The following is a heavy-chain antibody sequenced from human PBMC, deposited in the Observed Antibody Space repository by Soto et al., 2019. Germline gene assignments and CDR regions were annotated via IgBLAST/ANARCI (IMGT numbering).Heavy chain of an antibody. J-gene: IGHJ3*01. V-gene: IGHV3-74*01. CDR2: IHSDGSST. Sequence: DVQLVESGGGSVQPGGSLSLSCAATGFTFSYYGMHWVRQAPGKGLVWVSRIHSDGSSTTDADSVKGRFTISRANAKNLLYLQMNRLRAEDTAVYYCARGQWGAFDLWGPGTMVTVAS. CDR3: ARGQWGAFDL. CDR1: GFTFSYYG. D-gene: IGHD1-26*01.